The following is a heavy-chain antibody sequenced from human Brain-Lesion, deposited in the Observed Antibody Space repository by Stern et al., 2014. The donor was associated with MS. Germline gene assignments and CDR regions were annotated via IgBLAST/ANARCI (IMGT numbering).Heavy chain of an antibody. CDR2: IHYSGRT. CDR1: GGSFNHYY. V-gene: IGHV4-59*01. J-gene: IGHJ6*02. CDR3: ARVGGYRGYERYSLVDYYYGMDV. D-gene: IGHD5-12*01. Sequence: QVQLQESGPGLVKPSATLSLTCTVSGGSFNHYYWSWVRQPPGKGLEWIGYIHYSGRTNYSPSLQSRVTISLDASKNQCSLELSTVTTADTAVYFCARVGGYRGYERYSLVDYYYGMDVWGQGTTVAVSS.